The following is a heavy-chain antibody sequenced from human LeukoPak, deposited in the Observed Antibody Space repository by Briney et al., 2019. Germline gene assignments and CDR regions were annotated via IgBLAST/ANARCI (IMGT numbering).Heavy chain of an antibody. D-gene: IGHD6-19*01. V-gene: IGHV3-7*01. CDR2: IKQDGSQK. CDR3: AAQRAVGFDY. Sequence: GGSLRLSCAASGFTFSTYYMTWVRQAPGKGLEWVANIKQDGSQKYYVDSVQGRFTISRDNAKSSLYLQMNSLRAEDTAVYYCAAQRAVGFDYWGQGTLVTASS. J-gene: IGHJ4*02. CDR1: GFTFSTYY.